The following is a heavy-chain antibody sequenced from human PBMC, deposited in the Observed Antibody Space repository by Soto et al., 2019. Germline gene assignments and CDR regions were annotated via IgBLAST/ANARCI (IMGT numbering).Heavy chain of an antibody. D-gene: IGHD3-22*01. CDR2: IIPIFGTA. Sequence: RASVKVSCKASGGTFSRYAISWVRQAPGQGLEWMGGIIPIFGTANYAQKFQGRVTITADKSTSTAYMELSSLRSEDTAVYYCAREVYYYDSSGSYFDYWGQGTLVTVSS. CDR1: GGTFSRYA. J-gene: IGHJ4*02. CDR3: AREVYYYDSSGSYFDY. V-gene: IGHV1-69*06.